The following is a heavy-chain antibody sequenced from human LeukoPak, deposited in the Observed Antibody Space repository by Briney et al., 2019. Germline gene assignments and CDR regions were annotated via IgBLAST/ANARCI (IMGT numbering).Heavy chain of an antibody. CDR3: ATAGDTYYDFWSGYLAY. V-gene: IGHV4-59*08. Sequence: SETLSLTCTVSGGSISSYYWSWIRQPPGKGLEWIGYIYYSGSTNYNPSLKSRVTISVDTSKNQFSLKLSSVTAADTAVYYCATAGDTYYDFWSGYLAYWGQGTLVTVSS. CDR1: GGSISSYY. J-gene: IGHJ4*02. CDR2: IYYSGST. D-gene: IGHD3-3*01.